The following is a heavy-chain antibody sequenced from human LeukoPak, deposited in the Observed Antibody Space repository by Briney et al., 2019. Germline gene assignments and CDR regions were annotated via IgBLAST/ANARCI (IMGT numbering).Heavy chain of an antibody. Sequence: GGSLRLSCAASGFSFDDYGMSWVRQAPGKGLEWVSGINWNGGSTSYADSVKGRFTISRDNAKNSLYLQMNSLRAEDTAVYYCARDRGYNWFDPWGQGTLVTVSS. J-gene: IGHJ5*02. D-gene: IGHD3-16*01. CDR2: INWNGGST. CDR1: GFSFDDYG. V-gene: IGHV3-20*04. CDR3: ARDRGYNWFDP.